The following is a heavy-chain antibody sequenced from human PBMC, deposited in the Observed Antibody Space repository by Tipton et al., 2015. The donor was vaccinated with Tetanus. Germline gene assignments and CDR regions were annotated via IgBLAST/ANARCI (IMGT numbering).Heavy chain of an antibody. CDR1: KFSFSRHS. V-gene: IGHV3-21*01. CDR2: ISYSSTSI. J-gene: IGHJ5*01. Sequence: SLRLSCTASKFSFSRHSMNWVRQAPGKGLEWVSSISYSSTSIYYADSVKGRFGVSRDNAKNSLYLQMNTLRDDDTAVYYCARRGEARANWFDSWGQGTLVTVSS. CDR3: ARRGEARANWFDS.